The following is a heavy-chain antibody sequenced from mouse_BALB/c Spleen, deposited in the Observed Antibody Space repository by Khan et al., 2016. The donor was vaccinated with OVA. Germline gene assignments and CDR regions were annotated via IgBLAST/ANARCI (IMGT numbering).Heavy chain of an antibody. J-gene: IGHJ3*01. D-gene: IGHD2-1*01. Sequence: QVQLQQPGAELVKPGTSVKISCKASGYTFTSYYMYWVKQRPGQGLEWIGGINPNNGDSNFNEKFKSKATLTVDKSSSTAYMQLGILTSEDSAVSVWARSGYGNPFAYWGQGTLVTVSS. CDR1: GYTFTSYY. CDR3: ARSGYGNPFAY. V-gene: IGHV1S81*02. CDR2: INPNNGDS.